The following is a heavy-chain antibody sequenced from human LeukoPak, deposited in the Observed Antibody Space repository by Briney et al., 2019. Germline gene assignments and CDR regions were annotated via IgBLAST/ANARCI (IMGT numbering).Heavy chain of an antibody. D-gene: IGHD6-19*01. V-gene: IGHV1-18*01. Sequence: ASVKVSCKASGCTFTSYGIIWVRQAPGQGLEGMGWISAYNGNTNYAQKLQGRVTMTTDTSTSTAYMELRSLRSDDTAVYYCARDRSSGWYYYYYGMDVWGQGTTVTVSS. CDR1: GCTFTSYG. CDR2: ISAYNGNT. J-gene: IGHJ6*02. CDR3: ARDRSSGWYYYYYGMDV.